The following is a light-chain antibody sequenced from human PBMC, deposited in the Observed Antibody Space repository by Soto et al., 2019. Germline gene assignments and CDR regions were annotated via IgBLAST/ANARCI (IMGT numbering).Light chain of an antibody. Sequence: EIVLTQSPGTLSLSPGERATLSCRASQSVSSSYLAWYQQIPGQAPRLLIYGASSRATGIPDRFSGSGSGTDCTLTISRLEPEDFAVYYCQQYVTSPPTFGGGTKVEIK. CDR2: GAS. J-gene: IGKJ4*01. V-gene: IGKV3-20*01. CDR3: QQYVTSPPT. CDR1: QSVSSSY.